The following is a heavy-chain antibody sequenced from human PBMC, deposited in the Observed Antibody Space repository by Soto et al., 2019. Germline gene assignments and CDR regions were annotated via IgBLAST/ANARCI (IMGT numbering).Heavy chain of an antibody. D-gene: IGHD3-22*01. J-gene: IGHJ3*02. V-gene: IGHV4-59*01. Sequence: SETLSLTCTVSGGYISSYYWSWIRQPPGKGLEWIGYIYYSGSTNYNPSLKSRVTISVDTSKNQFSLKLSSVTAADTAVYYCARDLGYDSSDDAFDIWGQGTMVTVSS. CDR3: ARDLGYDSSDDAFDI. CDR2: IYYSGST. CDR1: GGYISSYY.